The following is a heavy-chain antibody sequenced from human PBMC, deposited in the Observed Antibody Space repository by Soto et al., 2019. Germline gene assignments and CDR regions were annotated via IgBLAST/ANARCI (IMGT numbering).Heavy chain of an antibody. V-gene: IGHV1-69*01. Sequence: QVQLVQSGAEVRKPGSSVKVSCHSFGGSFSSYAFSWVRQAPGQGLEWMGGLIVILGTTNYAQKFKGRVTFTPDESTSTAYMEVSSLESEDTAIYYCASGYYDSSGYSIDYWGQGTQVTVSS. CDR2: LIVILGTT. J-gene: IGHJ4*02. CDR3: ASGYYDSSGYSIDY. CDR1: GGSFSSYA. D-gene: IGHD3-22*01.